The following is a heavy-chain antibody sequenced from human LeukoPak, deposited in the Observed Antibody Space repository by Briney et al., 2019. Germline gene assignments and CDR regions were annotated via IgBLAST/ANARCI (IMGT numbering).Heavy chain of an antibody. Sequence: ASVKVSCKASGYTFTGYYMHWVRQAPGQGLEWMGWINPNSGGTNYAQKFQGRVTMTRDTSTSTAYMELSRLRSDDTAVYYCARVRGGSPLDAFDIWGQGTMVTVSS. V-gene: IGHV1-2*02. D-gene: IGHD1-26*01. CDR2: INPNSGGT. J-gene: IGHJ3*02. CDR3: ARVRGGSPLDAFDI. CDR1: GYTFTGYY.